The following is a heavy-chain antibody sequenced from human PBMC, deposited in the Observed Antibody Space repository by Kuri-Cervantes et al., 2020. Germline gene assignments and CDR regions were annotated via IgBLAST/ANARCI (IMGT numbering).Heavy chain of an antibody. Sequence: GSLRLSCAASGFTFSSYAMSWVRQAPGKGLEWIGSIYHSGSTYYNPSLKSRVTISVDASKNQFSLKLSSVTAADTAVYYCARGPRGDTAMAQKKLPFDYWGQGTLVTVSS. D-gene: IGHD5-18*01. J-gene: IGHJ4*02. CDR3: ARGPRGDTAMAQKKLPFDY. CDR1: GFTFSSYA. V-gene: IGHV4-38-2*01. CDR2: IYHSGST.